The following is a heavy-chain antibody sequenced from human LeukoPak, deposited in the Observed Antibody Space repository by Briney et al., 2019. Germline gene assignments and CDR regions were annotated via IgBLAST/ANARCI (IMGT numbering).Heavy chain of an antibody. J-gene: IGHJ6*03. CDR1: VYTLTSYN. D-gene: IGHD2-8*01. CDR2: MNPIRGNK. CDR3: ARRAYYRTNSVCHRRYYYMDV. Sequence: ASQKVSCEAPVYTLTSYNITCVRQATGQGLEWIGWMNPIRGNKGNAQKFQGRVTNTTNTTISTEYLEQSSLRSEDAAVYYCARRAYYRTNSVCHRRYYYMDVWGKGTTVTVSS. V-gene: IGHV1-8*03.